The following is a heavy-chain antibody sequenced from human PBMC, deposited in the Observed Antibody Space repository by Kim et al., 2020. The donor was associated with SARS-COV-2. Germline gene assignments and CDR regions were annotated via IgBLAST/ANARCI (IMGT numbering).Heavy chain of an antibody. Sequence: GGSLRLSCAASGFTFSDHYMDWVRQAPGKGLEWVGRTRNKANSYTTEYAASVKGRFTISRDDSKNSLYLQMNSLKTEDTAVYYCARALYYDSSGYYEYWGQGTLVTVSS. J-gene: IGHJ4*02. CDR2: TRNKANSYTT. D-gene: IGHD3-22*01. CDR1: GFTFSDHY. CDR3: ARALYYDSSGYYEY. V-gene: IGHV3-72*01.